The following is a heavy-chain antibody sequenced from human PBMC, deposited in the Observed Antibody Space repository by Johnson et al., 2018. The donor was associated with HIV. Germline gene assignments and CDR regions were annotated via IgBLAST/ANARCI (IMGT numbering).Heavy chain of an antibody. Sequence: QVQLVESGGGLVKAGGSLRLSCAASRFIFSDYYMNWIRQAPGKGLEWVSYISSSGTTIYYADSVKGRFTISRDNSKNTLFLQMNSLRAEDTALYYCAKGGVWGSYRKTANAFDIWGQGTMVTVSS. CDR3: AKGGVWGSYRKTANAFDI. CDR2: ISSSGTTI. V-gene: IGHV3-11*01. CDR1: RFIFSDYY. D-gene: IGHD3-16*02. J-gene: IGHJ3*02.